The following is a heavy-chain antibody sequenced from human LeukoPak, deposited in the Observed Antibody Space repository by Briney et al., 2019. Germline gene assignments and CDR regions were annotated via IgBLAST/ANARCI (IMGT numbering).Heavy chain of an antibody. CDR1: GYTFTSYY. CDR2: INPSGGST. D-gene: IGHD6-6*01. CDR3: AGKLAYSSYDAFDI. Sequence: ASVKVSCRASGYTFTSYYMHWVRQAPGQGLEWMGIINPSGGSTSYAQKLQGRVTMTTDTSTSTAYMELRSLRSDDTAVYYCAGKLAYSSYDAFDIWGQGTMVTVSS. J-gene: IGHJ3*02. V-gene: IGHV1-46*01.